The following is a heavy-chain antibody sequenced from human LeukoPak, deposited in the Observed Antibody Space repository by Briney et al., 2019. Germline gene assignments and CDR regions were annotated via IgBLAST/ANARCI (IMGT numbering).Heavy chain of an antibody. CDR3: ARDTTSDIAHRQAYYAILTGSAAFDI. J-gene: IGHJ3*02. CDR1: GYTFTGYY. Sequence: ASVKVSRKGSGYTFTGYYMHWGWLPPAQGLEWMGWINLNSGGSNYAEKFQGRVTMTRDTSISTAYMELSRLRADATAMYYCARDTTSDIAHRQAYYAILTGSAAFDIWGQGTMVTVSS. CDR2: INLNSGGS. V-gene: IGHV1-2*02. D-gene: IGHD3-9*01.